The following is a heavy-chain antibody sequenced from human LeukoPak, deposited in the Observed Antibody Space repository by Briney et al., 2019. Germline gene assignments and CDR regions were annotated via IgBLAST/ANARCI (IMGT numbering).Heavy chain of an antibody. V-gene: IGHV4-38-2*01. Sequence: SETLSLTCAVSGYSISIGYYWGWIRQPPGKGLEWIGSIYHSGSTYYNPSLKSRVTISVDTSKNQFSLKLSSVTAADTAVYYCARGRDFWSGYYQTPFDPWGQGTLVTVSS. D-gene: IGHD3-3*01. CDR2: IYHSGST. CDR3: ARGRDFWSGYYQTPFDP. J-gene: IGHJ5*02. CDR1: GYSISIGYY.